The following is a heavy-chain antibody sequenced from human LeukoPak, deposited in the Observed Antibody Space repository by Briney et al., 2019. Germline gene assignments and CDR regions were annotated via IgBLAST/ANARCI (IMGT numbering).Heavy chain of an antibody. CDR2: IYSDGAT. CDR1: EFSVSSNY. V-gene: IGHV3-53*01. J-gene: IGHJ6*02. CDR3: ARGHYEMGV. Sequence: GGSLRLSCAASEFSVSSNYMNWVRQAPGKGLEWVSVIYSDGATFYADSVKGRFTISRDNAKNLLFLQMDSLRAEDTAVYYCARGHYEMGVWGQGTTVIVSS.